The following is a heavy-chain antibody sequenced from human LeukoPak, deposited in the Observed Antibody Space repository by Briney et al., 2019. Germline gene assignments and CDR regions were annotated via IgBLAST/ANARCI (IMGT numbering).Heavy chain of an antibody. CDR1: GFTFSSYS. Sequence: GGSLRLSCAASGFTFSSYSMNWVRQAPGKGLEWVSSISSSSSYIYYADSVKGRFTISRDNAKNSLYLQMNSLRAEDTAVYYCARVQLDYGDYESESDYFDYWGQGTLVTVSS. V-gene: IGHV3-21*01. CDR2: ISSSSSYI. J-gene: IGHJ4*02. CDR3: ARVQLDYGDYESESDYFDY. D-gene: IGHD4-17*01.